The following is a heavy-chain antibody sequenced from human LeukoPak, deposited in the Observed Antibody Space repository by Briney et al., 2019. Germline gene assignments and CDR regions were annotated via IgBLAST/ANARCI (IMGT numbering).Heavy chain of an antibody. CDR2: ISGSGGST. J-gene: IGHJ4*02. D-gene: IGHD6-19*01. CDR1: GFTFSTYA. CDR3: ARGGLGSAFDN. V-gene: IGHV3-23*01. Sequence: SGVSLRLSCAASGFTFSTYALSWVRQAPGKGRECVSAISGSGGSTYSADSLKGRFTISRDNSKNTLYLQIDSLRADDTAVFYCARGGLGSAFDNWGQGTLVTVSS.